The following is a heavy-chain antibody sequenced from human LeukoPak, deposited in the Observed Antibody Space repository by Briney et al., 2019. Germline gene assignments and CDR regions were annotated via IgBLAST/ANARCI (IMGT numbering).Heavy chain of an antibody. D-gene: IGHD1-26*01. J-gene: IGHJ4*02. CDR2: INPSGGSA. V-gene: IGHV1-46*01. CDR3: ARDRESYDY. CDR1: GYTFTSYD. Sequence: ASVKVSCKASGYTFTSYDMHWVRQAPGQGLEWMGIINPSGGSADYAQKLQGRVTMTTDTSTSTAYMELRSLRSDDTAVYYCARDRESYDYWGQGTLVTVSS.